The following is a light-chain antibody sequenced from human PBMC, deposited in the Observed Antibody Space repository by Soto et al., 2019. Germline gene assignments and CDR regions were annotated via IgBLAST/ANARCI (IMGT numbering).Light chain of an antibody. CDR1: QSISSY. Sequence: DIQMTQSPSSLSASVGDRVTITCRASQSISSYLNWYQQKPGKAPKLLIYAASSLQSGVPSRFSGSGSGTDFTLTIRSLQPEDFATYYGQQSYSTLLTFGGGTKVEIK. CDR3: QQSYSTLLT. V-gene: IGKV1-39*01. CDR2: AAS. J-gene: IGKJ4*01.